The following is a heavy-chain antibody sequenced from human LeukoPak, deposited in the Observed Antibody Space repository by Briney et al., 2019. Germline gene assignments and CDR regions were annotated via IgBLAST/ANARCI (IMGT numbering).Heavy chain of an antibody. CDR2: FYAGGSA. J-gene: IGHJ3*01. D-gene: IGHD1-26*01. V-gene: IGHV4-4*07. CDR1: GAFVSVNY. Sequence: PSETLSLTCSVSGAFVSVNYWSWIRQSAGKGLEWIVRFYAGGSANYNPSLMGRVAVSVDESKNQFSLRLTSVTAADTAVYYCARSPVGKGDPFDLWGQGTMVTVSP. CDR3: ARSPVGKGDPFDL.